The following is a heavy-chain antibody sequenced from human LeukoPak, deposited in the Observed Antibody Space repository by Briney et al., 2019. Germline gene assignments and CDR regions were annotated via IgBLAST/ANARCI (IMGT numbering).Heavy chain of an antibody. CDR1: GFPFSSYE. CDR2: ISSSGSAI. D-gene: IGHD3-10*01. CDR3: ARDFRLTMVRGVASFDY. J-gene: IGHJ4*02. Sequence: PGGSLRLSCAASGFPFSSYEMNWVRQAPGKGLEWVSYISSSGSAIYYADSVKGRFTISRDNAKNSLYLQMNSLRAEDTAVYHCARDFRLTMVRGVASFDYWGQGTLVTVSS. V-gene: IGHV3-48*03.